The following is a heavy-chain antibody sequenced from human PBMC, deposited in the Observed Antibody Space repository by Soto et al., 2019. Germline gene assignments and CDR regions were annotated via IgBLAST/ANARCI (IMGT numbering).Heavy chain of an antibody. CDR3: SRGQYSSGGGYFDY. D-gene: IGHD6-19*01. J-gene: IGHJ4*02. CDR2: ISSSGSTI. CDR1: GFTFSSYE. V-gene: IGHV3-48*03. Sequence: EVQLVESGGGLVQPGGSLRLSCAASGFTFSSYEMNWVRQAPGKGLEWVSYISSSGSTIYYADSVKGRFTISRDNAKNSRYLEMNCLRAVDTVVYYCSRGQYSSGGGYFDYWGQETLVTVSS.